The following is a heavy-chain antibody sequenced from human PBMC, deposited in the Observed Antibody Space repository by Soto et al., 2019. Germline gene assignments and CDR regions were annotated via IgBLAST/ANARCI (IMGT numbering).Heavy chain of an antibody. Sequence: SETLSLTCTVSGGSISSSSYYWGWIRQPPGKGQEWIGSIYYSGSTYYNPSLKSRVTISVDTSKNQFSLKLSSVTAADTAVYYCARTGGLFVRQFDPWGQGTLVTVSS. CDR2: IYYSGST. J-gene: IGHJ5*02. CDR1: GGSISSSSYY. D-gene: IGHD2-8*02. CDR3: ARTGGLFVRQFDP. V-gene: IGHV4-39*07.